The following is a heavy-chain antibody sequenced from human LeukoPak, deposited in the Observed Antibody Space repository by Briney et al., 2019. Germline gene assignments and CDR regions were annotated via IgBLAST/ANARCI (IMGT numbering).Heavy chain of an antibody. Sequence: GGSLRLSCAASGFTFSSYSMNWVRQTPGKGLEWVSYISSSISTIYYADSVKGRFTISRDNAKNSLYLQVNSLGAEETAVYYCARVRGSYYLDYWGQGTLVTVSS. J-gene: IGHJ4*01. CDR3: ARVRGSYYLDY. CDR1: GFTFSSYS. CDR2: ISSSISTI. V-gene: IGHV3-48*01. D-gene: IGHD1-26*01.